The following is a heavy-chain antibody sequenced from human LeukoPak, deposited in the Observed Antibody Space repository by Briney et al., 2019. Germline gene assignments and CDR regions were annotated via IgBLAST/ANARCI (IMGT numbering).Heavy chain of an antibody. CDR3: AKDGQRGYYYDSSGYYLDY. Sequence: PGRSLRLSCAASGFTFSSYGMHWVRQAPGKGLEWVAVISYDGSNKYYADSVKGRFTISRDNSKNTLYLQMNSLRAEDTAVYYCAKDGQRGYYYDSSGYYLDYWGQGTLVTVSS. CDR2: ISYDGSNK. J-gene: IGHJ4*02. CDR1: GFTFSSYG. D-gene: IGHD3-22*01. V-gene: IGHV3-30*18.